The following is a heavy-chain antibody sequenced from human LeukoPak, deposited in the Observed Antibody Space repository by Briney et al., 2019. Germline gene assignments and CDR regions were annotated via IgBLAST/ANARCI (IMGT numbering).Heavy chain of an antibody. CDR1: GGSISSGGYY. Sequence: SETLSLTCTVSGGSISSGGYYWSWIRQHPGKGLEWIGYIYYSGSTYYNPSLKSRVTISVDTSKNQFSLKLSSVTAADMAVYYCARAGYCSGGSCYSTPLKDYWGQGTLVTVSS. J-gene: IGHJ4*02. CDR3: ARAGYCSGGSCYSTPLKDY. V-gene: IGHV4-31*03. CDR2: IYYSGST. D-gene: IGHD2-15*01.